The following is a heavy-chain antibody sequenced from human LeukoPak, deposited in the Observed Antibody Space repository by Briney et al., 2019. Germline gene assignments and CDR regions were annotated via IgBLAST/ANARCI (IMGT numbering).Heavy chain of an antibody. CDR2: IYSGGST. D-gene: IGHD3-9*01. V-gene: IGHV3-53*01. J-gene: IGHJ4*02. CDR3: ARGPRISSHFDWLVVDY. CDR1: GFTVSSNY. Sequence: GGSLRLSCAASGFTVSSNYMSWVRQAPGKGLEWVAVIYSGGSTYYADSVKGRFTIPRDNSKNTLYLEMNSLRGEDTAVYYCARGPRISSHFDWLVVDYWGQGTLVTVSS.